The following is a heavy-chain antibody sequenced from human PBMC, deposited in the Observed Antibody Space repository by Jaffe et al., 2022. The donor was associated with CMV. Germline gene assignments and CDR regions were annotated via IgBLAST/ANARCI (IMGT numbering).Heavy chain of an antibody. Sequence: EVQLVESGGGLVQPGGSLRLSCAASGFTFSSYWMSWVRQAPGKGLEWVANIKQDGSEKYYVDSVKGRFTISRDNAKNSLYLQMNSLRAEDTAVYYCARGGKYGDFIFDYWGQGTLVTVSS. CDR3: ARGGKYGDFIFDY. V-gene: IGHV3-7*03. CDR1: GFTFSSYW. CDR2: IKQDGSEK. D-gene: IGHD4-17*01. J-gene: IGHJ4*02.